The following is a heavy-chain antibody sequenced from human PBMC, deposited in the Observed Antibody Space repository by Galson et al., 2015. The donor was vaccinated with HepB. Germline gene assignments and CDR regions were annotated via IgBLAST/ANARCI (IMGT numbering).Heavy chain of an antibody. CDR3: AREGDGAYFDY. J-gene: IGHJ4*02. CDR1: GDTFHRYT. D-gene: IGHD2-21*01. Sequence: SVKVSCKASGDTFHRYTVNWVRQAPGQGLEWMGGIVPIIGVPHYAQKFQGRVTTTADKSTNTDYMELSSLRSDDTAIYYCAREGDGAYFDYWGQGTLVTVSS. CDR2: IVPIIGVP. V-gene: IGHV1-69*10.